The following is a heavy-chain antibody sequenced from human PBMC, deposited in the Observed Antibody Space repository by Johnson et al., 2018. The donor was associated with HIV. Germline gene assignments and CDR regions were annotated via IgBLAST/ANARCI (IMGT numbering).Heavy chain of an antibody. CDR3: ARHNGNSLYW. J-gene: IGHJ2*01. Sequence: QVQLVESGGGLVKPGGSLRLSCAAPGLTFSNYYMTWIRQAPGKGLEWVSYINEGSAGTFYADSVKGRFTISRDNSKNTLYLQMDSLRAEDTAVYYCARHNGNSLYW. D-gene: IGHD2/OR15-2a*01. V-gene: IGHV3-11*06. CDR2: INEGSAGT. CDR1: GLTFSNYY.